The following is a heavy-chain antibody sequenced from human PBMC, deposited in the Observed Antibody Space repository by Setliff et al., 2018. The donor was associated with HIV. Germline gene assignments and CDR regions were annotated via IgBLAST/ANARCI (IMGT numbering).Heavy chain of an antibody. CDR2: IYPGDSDT. V-gene: IGHV5-51*01. CDR3: ARTGYYDSSGYYYFDF. D-gene: IGHD3-22*01. Sequence: GESLTISCKGSGYSFTSYWIGWVRQMPGKGLEWMGIIYPGDSDTRYSPSFQGQVTISADKSISTAYLQWSSLKASDTAMYYCARTGYYDSSGYYYFDFWGQGTLVTVSS. CDR1: GYSFTSYW. J-gene: IGHJ4*02.